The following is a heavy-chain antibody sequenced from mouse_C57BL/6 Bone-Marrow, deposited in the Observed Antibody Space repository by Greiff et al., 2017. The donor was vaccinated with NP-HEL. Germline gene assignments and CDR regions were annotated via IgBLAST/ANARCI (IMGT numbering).Heavy chain of an antibody. Sequence: EVKLVESGGGLVKPGGSLKLSCAASGFTFSDYGMHWVRQAPEKGLEWVAYISSGSSTIYYADTVKGRFTISRDNAKNTLFLQMTSLRSEDTAMYYCARNYGAPRYFDVWGTGTTVTVSS. CDR1: GFTFSDYG. V-gene: IGHV5-17*01. CDR3: ARNYGAPRYFDV. J-gene: IGHJ1*03. CDR2: ISSGSSTI. D-gene: IGHD1-1*02.